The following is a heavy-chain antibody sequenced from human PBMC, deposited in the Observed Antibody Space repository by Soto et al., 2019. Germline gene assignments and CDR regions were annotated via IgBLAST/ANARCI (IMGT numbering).Heavy chain of an antibody. CDR1: GFTFSSYA. D-gene: IGHD1-26*01. Sequence: GGSLRLSCAASGFTFSSYAMSWVRQAPGKGLEWVSAISGSGGSTYYADSVKGRFTISRDNSKNTLYLQMNSLRAEDTAVYYCAKDGNSGSYSLGYFDYWGQGTLVTVSS. CDR2: ISGSGGST. CDR3: AKDGNSGSYSLGYFDY. V-gene: IGHV3-23*01. J-gene: IGHJ4*02.